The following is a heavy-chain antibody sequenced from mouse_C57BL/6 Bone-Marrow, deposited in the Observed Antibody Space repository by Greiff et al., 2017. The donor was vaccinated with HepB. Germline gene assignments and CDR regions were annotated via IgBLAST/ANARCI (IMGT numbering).Heavy chain of an antibody. CDR2: IDPSDSYT. Sequence: VQLQQPGAELVMPGASVKLSCKASGYTFTSYWMHWVKQMPGQGLEWIGEIDPSDSYTNYNQKFKGKSTLTVDKSSSTAYMQLSSLTSEDSAVYYCASHYYGSSYGYFDVWGTGTTVTVSS. CDR3: ASHYYGSSYGYFDV. CDR1: GYTFTSYW. D-gene: IGHD1-1*01. V-gene: IGHV1-69*01. J-gene: IGHJ1*03.